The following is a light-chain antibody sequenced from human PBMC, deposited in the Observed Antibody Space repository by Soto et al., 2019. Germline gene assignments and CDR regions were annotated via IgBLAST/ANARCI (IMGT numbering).Light chain of an antibody. V-gene: IGKV3-20*01. CDR3: QQYXSSPLT. CDR1: QSVSSSF. CDR2: GAS. Sequence: EIVLTQSPGTLSLSPGERATLSCRASQSVSSSFLAWYQQKPGQAPRLLIYGASSRATGIPDRFSGSGSGTDFTLTIXRLEPEDVXXYYXQQYXSSPLTFGGGTKVEIK. J-gene: IGKJ4*01.